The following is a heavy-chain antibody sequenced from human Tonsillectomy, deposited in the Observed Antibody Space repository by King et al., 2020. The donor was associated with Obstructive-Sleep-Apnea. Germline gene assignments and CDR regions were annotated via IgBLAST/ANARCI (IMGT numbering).Heavy chain of an antibody. CDR1: GFTFSNAW. V-gene: IGHV3-15*01. Sequence: VQLVESGGGLVKPGGSLRLSCAASGFTFSNAWMSWVRQAPGKGLEWVGRIISKTDGGTTDYAAPVKGRFTISRDDSKNTLYVQMNSLKTEDTAVYYCTNFDYWGQGTLVTVSS. CDR2: IISKTDGGTT. CDR3: TNFDY. J-gene: IGHJ4*02.